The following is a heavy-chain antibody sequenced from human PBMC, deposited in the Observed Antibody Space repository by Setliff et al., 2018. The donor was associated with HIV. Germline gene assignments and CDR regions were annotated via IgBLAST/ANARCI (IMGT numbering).Heavy chain of an antibody. CDR2: MYSDEKGVIS. V-gene: IGHV4-59*01. J-gene: IGHJ1*01. CDR3: ARDRGTGWYGYFQH. Sequence: NPSETMSLTCNVSGGSIDNYYYTWVRQPPGKGPEWIGNMYSDEKGVISNKNPSLKSRVVMYLDRTKNEFSLNLMSATTADTAIYYCARDRGTGWYGYFQHWGQG. CDR1: GGSIDNYY. D-gene: IGHD6-19*01.